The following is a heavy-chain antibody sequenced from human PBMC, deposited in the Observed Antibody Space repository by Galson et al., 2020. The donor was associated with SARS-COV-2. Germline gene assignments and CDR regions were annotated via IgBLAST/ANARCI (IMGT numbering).Heavy chain of an antibody. V-gene: IGHV1-18*01. J-gene: IGHJ4*02. D-gene: IGHD1-26*01. CDR2: IRAYNGNT. CDR3: ARDSQWGLLDY. Sequence: ASAKLSCTASGYTFTSYVTSWVRHAPGQGLEWMRWIRAYNGNTHYAQKLQGRVTITTDTSTSTAYMELRSLRSDDTAVYYCARDSQWGLLDYWGQGALVTGSS. CDR1: GYTFTSYV.